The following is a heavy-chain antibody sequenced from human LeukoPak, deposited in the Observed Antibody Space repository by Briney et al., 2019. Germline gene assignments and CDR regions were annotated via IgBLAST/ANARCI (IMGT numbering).Heavy chain of an antibody. D-gene: IGHD6-19*01. V-gene: IGHV1-69*05. CDR1: GGTFSSYA. Sequence: EASVKLSCKASGGTFSSYAISWVRQAPGQGLEWMGGIIPIFGTANYAQKFQGRVTITTDESTSTAYTELSSLRFEDTAVYYCARAPGVSSGWYSDYYFDYWGQGTLVTVSS. CDR3: ARAPGVSSGWYSDYYFDY. J-gene: IGHJ4*02. CDR2: IIPIFGTA.